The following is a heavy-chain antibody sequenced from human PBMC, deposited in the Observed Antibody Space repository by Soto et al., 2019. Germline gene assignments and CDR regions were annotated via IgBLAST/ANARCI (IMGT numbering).Heavy chain of an antibody. Sequence: PGGTLTLSCAASGFTVSSYLYTWVGKSQWQGLEWVSNRKQDGSEKYYMPSVKGRFTISRDNAKNSLSMKMTSVSAEDTAVYFCARRDGSYFRRGVGPLDVWGQGTMVTVSS. CDR2: RKQDGSEK. CDR1: GFTVSSYL. V-gene: IGHV3-7*01. D-gene: IGHD3-10*01. CDR3: ARRDGSYFRRGVGPLDV. J-gene: IGHJ3*01.